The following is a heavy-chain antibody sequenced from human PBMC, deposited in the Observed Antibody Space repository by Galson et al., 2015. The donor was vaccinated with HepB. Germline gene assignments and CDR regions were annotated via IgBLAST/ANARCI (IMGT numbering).Heavy chain of an antibody. V-gene: IGHV3-23*01. J-gene: IGHJ2*01. Sequence: SLRLSCAASGFTFSDYTMAWVRQAPGKGLEWIPGISSQSGSLYYADSVRDRFTISRDNSKSTLFLQMNAQRIEDKAIYFCVRVYWTWSFDLWGRGTLVTVS. D-gene: IGHD2-8*02. CDR1: GFTFSDYT. CDR3: VRVYWTWSFDL. CDR2: ISSQSGSL.